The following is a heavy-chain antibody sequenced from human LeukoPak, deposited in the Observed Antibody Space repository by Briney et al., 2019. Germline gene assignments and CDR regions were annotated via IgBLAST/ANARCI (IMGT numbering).Heavy chain of an antibody. CDR2: IYHSGST. V-gene: IGHV4-4*02. CDR3: ARRIVVVPAAPLDY. CDR1: GGSISRSNW. D-gene: IGHD2-2*01. Sequence: PSGTLSLTCAVSGGSISRSNWWSWVRQPPGKGLEWIGEIYHSGSTNYNPSLKSRVTISVDKSKNQFSLKLSSVTAADTAVYYWARRIVVVPAAPLDYWGQGTLVTVSS. J-gene: IGHJ4*02.